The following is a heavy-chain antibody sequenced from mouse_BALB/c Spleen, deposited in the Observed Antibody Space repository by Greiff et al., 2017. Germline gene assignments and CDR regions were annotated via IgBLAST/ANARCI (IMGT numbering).Heavy chain of an antibody. CDR2: IDPANGNT. V-gene: IGHV14-3*02. CDR1: GFNIKDTY. D-gene: IGHD2-1*01. J-gene: IGHJ2*01. Sequence: VQLQQSGAELVKPGASVTLSCTASGFNIKDTYMHWVKQRPEQGLEWIGRIDPANGNTKYDPKFPGKATITEDTSSNTAYLQLSSLTAEDTAVYYCACNYGYWGQGTTLTVSS. CDR3: ACNYGY.